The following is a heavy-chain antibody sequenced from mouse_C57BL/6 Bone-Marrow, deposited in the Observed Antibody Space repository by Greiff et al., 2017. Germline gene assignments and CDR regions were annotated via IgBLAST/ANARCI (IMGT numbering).Heavy chain of an antibody. V-gene: IGHV1-58*01. J-gene: IGHJ4*01. CDR2: IYIGNGYT. CDR3: ARVYHYYGRRYYAMDY. D-gene: IGHD1-1*01. Sequence: VQLKESGAELVRPGSSVKMSCKTSGYTFTSYGINWVKQRPGQGLEWIGYIYIGNGYTEYNEKFKGKATMTSDTSSSTAYMPLSSLTSEDSAIYFCARVYHYYGRRYYAMDYWGQGTSVTVSS. CDR1: GYTFTSYG.